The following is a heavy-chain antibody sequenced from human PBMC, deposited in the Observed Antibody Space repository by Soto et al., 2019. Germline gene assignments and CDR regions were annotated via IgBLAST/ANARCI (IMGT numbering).Heavy chain of an antibody. J-gene: IGHJ4*02. V-gene: IGHV3-21*01. Sequence: LRLSCAASGFNFNSYTINRVRQAPGKRLEWLSSISSSGYIFSTDSVRGRFTISRDNAKNSLYLQMNSLRVEDTAVYYCVKDRFVNYWGQGALVTVSS. CDR2: ISSSGYI. D-gene: IGHD3-3*01. CDR3: VKDRFVNY. CDR1: GFNFNSYT.